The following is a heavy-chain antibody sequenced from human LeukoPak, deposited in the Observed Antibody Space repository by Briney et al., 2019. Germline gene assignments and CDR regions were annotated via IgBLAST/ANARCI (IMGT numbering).Heavy chain of an antibody. CDR3: ARGGARGYSYGAPFDY. Sequence: GGSLRLSCAASGFTFSSYGMHWVRQAPGKGLEWVAIISYDGSNKYYADSVKGRFTISRDNSRTTLYLQMNSLRSEDTAVYYCARGGARGYSYGAPFDYWGQGTLVTVSS. CDR1: GFTFSSYG. V-gene: IGHV3-30*03. J-gene: IGHJ4*02. CDR2: ISYDGSNK. D-gene: IGHD5-18*01.